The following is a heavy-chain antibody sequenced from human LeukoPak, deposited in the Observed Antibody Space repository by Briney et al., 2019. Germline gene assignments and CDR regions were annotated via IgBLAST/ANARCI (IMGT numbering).Heavy chain of an antibody. J-gene: IGHJ5*02. D-gene: IGHD3-10*01. Sequence: TLSLTCTVSGGSISSGSYYWSWIRQPAGKGLEWIGRIYTSGSTNYNPSLKSRVTISVDTSKNQFSLKLSSVTAADTAVYYCARAVVRGVIITPWFDPWGQGTLVTVSS. V-gene: IGHV4-61*02. CDR2: IYTSGST. CDR1: GGSISSGSYY. CDR3: ARAVVRGVIITPWFDP.